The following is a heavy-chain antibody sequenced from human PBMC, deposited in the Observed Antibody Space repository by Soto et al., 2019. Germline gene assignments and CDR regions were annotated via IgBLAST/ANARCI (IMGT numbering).Heavy chain of an antibody. CDR3: EKATKNGGWFNPFDS. CDR2: LSGSGTST. CDR1: GFSFVNYA. Sequence: GGSLRLSCAASGFSFVNYAMNWVRQAPGKGLEWVSGLSGSGTSTYYADSVKGRFTISRDNSRDTLFLQMNSLTADDTAVYYCEKATKNGGWFNPFDSWGQGALVTVSS. D-gene: IGHD6-19*01. J-gene: IGHJ5*01. V-gene: IGHV3-23*01.